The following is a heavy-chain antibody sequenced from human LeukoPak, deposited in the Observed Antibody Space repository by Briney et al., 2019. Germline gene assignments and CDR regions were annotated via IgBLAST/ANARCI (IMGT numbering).Heavy chain of an antibody. CDR1: GGSISSGSYY. Sequence: SQTLSLTCTVSGGSISSGSYYWRWIRQPAGKGLEWIGRIYTSGSTNYNPSLKSRVTISVDTSKNQFSLKLSSVTAADTAVYYCAREVPALRPYSWFDPWGQGTLVTVSS. CDR3: AREVPALRPYSWFDP. D-gene: IGHD2-2*01. J-gene: IGHJ5*02. CDR2: IYTSGST. V-gene: IGHV4-61*02.